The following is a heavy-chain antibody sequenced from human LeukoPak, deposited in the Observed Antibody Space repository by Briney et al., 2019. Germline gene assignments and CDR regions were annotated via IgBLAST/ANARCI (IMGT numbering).Heavy chain of an antibody. CDR3: ARDRGDYSGLGEYNWFDP. CDR1: GGSISSYY. V-gene: IGHV4-59*01. J-gene: IGHJ5*02. CDR2: MYYSGST. D-gene: IGHD3-10*01. Sequence: SETLSLTCTVSGGSISSYYWSWIRQPPGKGLEWIGYMYYSGSTNYNPSLKSRVTISVDTSKNQFSLKLSSVTAADTAVYYCARDRGDYSGLGEYNWFDPWGQGTLVTVSS.